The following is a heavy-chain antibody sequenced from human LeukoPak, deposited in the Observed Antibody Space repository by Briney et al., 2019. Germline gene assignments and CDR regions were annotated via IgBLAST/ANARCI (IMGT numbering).Heavy chain of an antibody. D-gene: IGHD3-22*01. CDR1: GFTFSSYE. V-gene: IGHV3-48*03. Sequence: GGSLRLSCAASGFTFSSYEMNWIRQAPGKGLEWVSYTSSSGSTIYYADSVKGRFTISRDNAKNSLYLQMNSLRAEDTAVYYCAREQTTYYYDSSGSDAFDIWGQGTMVTVSS. J-gene: IGHJ3*02. CDR3: AREQTTYYYDSSGSDAFDI. CDR2: TSSSGSTI.